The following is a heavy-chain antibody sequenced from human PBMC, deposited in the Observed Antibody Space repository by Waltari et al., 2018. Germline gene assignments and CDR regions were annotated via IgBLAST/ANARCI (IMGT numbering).Heavy chain of an antibody. CDR1: GGSISSYY. D-gene: IGHD6-6*01. J-gene: IGHJ3*02. Sequence: QVQLQESGPGLVKPSETLSLTCTVSGGSISSYYWSWIRQPPGKGLEWIGYIYYSGSTNYNPALKGRVTISVDTAKNQFSLKLSSVTAADTAVYYCAREYSSSSGAFDIWGQGTMVTVSS. V-gene: IGHV4-59*01. CDR2: IYYSGST. CDR3: AREYSSSSGAFDI.